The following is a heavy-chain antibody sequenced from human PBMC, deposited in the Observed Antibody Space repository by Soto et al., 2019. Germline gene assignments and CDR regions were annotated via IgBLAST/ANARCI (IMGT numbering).Heavy chain of an antibody. D-gene: IGHD6-19*01. CDR3: ARHDNWSGAVAGSNLFAS. Sequence: RGEALKISGKGSRYSFNSYWLSCVRQMPGKGLEWMGRIDPSDSYTNYSPSFQGHVTISADKSISTAYLQWSSLKASDTAMYYCARHDNWSGAVAGSNLFASWGQGTLVTVS. J-gene: IGHJ5*02. CDR2: IDPSDSYT. CDR1: RYSFNSYW. V-gene: IGHV5-10-1*01.